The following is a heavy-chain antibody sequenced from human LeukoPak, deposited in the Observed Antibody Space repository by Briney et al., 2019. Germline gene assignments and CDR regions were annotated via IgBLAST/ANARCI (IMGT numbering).Heavy chain of an antibody. CDR3: ARWAPIIAAAGEDHWYFDL. CDR1: GGSISSGDYY. D-gene: IGHD6-13*01. J-gene: IGHJ2*01. Sequence: SETLSLTCTVSGGSISSGDYYWSWIRQPPGTGLEWIGYIYYSGSTYYNPSLKSRVTISVDTSKNQFSLKLSSVTAADTAVYYCARWAPIIAAAGEDHWYFDLWGRGTLVTVSS. CDR2: IYYSGST. V-gene: IGHV4-30-4*01.